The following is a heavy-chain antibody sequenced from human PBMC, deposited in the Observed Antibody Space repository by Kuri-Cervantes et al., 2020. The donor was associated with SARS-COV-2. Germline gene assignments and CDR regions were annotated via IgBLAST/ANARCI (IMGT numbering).Heavy chain of an antibody. D-gene: IGHD3-3*01. V-gene: IGHV2-5*02. J-gene: IGHJ5*02. CDR3: ARKQYYDFWSGHTMSWFDP. Sequence: SGPTLVKPTQTLTLTCTFSGFSLGTSGVGVGWIRQPPGKALEWLALIYWDDDKRYSPSLKSRLTITKDTSKSQVVLTMTNMDPVDTATYYCARKQYYDFWSGHTMSWFDPWGQGTLVTVSS. CDR1: GFSLGTSGVG. CDR2: IYWDDDK.